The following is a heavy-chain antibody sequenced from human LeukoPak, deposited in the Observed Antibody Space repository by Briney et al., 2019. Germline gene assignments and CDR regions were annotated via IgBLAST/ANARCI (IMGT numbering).Heavy chain of an antibody. Sequence: SETLSLTCTVSGGSISIYYWSWIRQPPGKGLEWIGYIYYSGSTNYNPSLKSRVTISVDTSKNQFSLKLSSVTAADTAVYYCARHRLRDGYNLFDYWGQGTLVTVSS. D-gene: IGHD5-12*01. CDR3: ARHRLRDGYNLFDY. CDR1: GGSISIYY. CDR2: IYYSGST. V-gene: IGHV4-59*08. J-gene: IGHJ4*02.